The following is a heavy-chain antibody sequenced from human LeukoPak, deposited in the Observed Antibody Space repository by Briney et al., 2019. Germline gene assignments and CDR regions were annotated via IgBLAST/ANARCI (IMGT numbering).Heavy chain of an antibody. Sequence: SETLSLTCTVSDDSIKSHFWTWIRQPPGKGLEWIGYVYYSGSTYYNPSLKSRVTISVDTSKNQFSLKLSSVTAADTAVYYCASRRTTALSLSESWGQGTRVTVSS. J-gene: IGHJ5*02. D-gene: IGHD1-7*01. CDR2: VYYSGST. CDR1: DDSIKSHF. CDR3: ASRRTTALSLSES. V-gene: IGHV4-59*04.